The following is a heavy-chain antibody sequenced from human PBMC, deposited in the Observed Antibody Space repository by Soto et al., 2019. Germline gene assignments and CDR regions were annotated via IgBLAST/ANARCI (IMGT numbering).Heavy chain of an antibody. CDR1: GYTFTSYY. V-gene: IGHV1-46*01. CDR3: ARVFTSAAAGDY. Sequence: GASVKVSCKVSGYTFTSYYMHWVRQAPGQGLEWMGIINPSGGSTSYAQKFQGRVTMTRDTSTSTVYMELSSLRSEDTAVYYCARVFTSAAAGDYWGQGTLVTVSS. D-gene: IGHD6-13*01. CDR2: INPSGGST. J-gene: IGHJ4*02.